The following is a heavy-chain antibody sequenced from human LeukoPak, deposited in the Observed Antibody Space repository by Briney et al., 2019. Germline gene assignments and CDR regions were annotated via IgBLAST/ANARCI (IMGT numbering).Heavy chain of an antibody. Sequence: SETLSLTCAVYGGSFSGYYWSWIRQPPGKGLEWIGEINHSGSTNYNPSLKSRVTISVDTSKNQFSLKLSSVTAADTAVYYCARVVPSWFGLPGGFDYWGQGTLVTVSS. CDR3: ARVVPSWFGLPGGFDY. CDR1: GGSFSGYY. J-gene: IGHJ4*02. D-gene: IGHD3-10*01. V-gene: IGHV4-34*01. CDR2: INHSGST.